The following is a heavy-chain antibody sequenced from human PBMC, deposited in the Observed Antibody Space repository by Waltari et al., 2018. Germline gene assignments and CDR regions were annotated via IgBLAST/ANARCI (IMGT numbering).Heavy chain of an antibody. D-gene: IGHD1-26*01. CDR3: ARKSRSWTRDYYGMDV. CDR1: GGSISSSSYY. J-gene: IGHJ6*02. CDR2: IYYSGST. Sequence: QLQLQESGPGLVKPSETLSLTCTVSGGSISSSSYYWGWIRQPPGKGLEWIGGIYYSGSTYYNPSLKGRVTISVDTSKNQFSLKLSSVTAADTAVYYCARKSRSWTRDYYGMDVWGQGTTVTVSS. V-gene: IGHV4-39*07.